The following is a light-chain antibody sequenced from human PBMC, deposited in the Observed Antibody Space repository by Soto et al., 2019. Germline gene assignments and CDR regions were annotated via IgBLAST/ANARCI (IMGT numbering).Light chain of an antibody. V-gene: IGLV2-14*01. CDR3: GSYTSTDTPFV. Sequence: QSALAQPSSVSGSPGQSITISCTGTSTDVGGYNYVSWYQHHPGKGPKLIIYEVNNRPSGVSDRFSGSKSGNKASLTISNPEAEDESDYSCGSYTSTDTPFVFGTGTKVTV. J-gene: IGLJ1*01. CDR1: STDVGGYNY. CDR2: EVN.